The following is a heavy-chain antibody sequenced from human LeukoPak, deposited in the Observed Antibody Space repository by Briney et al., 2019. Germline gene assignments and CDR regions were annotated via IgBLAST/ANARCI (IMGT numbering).Heavy chain of an antibody. D-gene: IGHD2-2*01. Sequence: SETPSLTCAVYGGSFSGYYWSWIRQPPGKGLEWIGEINHSGSTNYNPSLKSRVTISVDTSKNQFSLKLSSVTAADTAVYYCARESRYQLLETFDYWGQGTLVTVSS. CDR2: INHSGST. CDR3: ARESRYQLLETFDY. V-gene: IGHV4-34*01. J-gene: IGHJ4*02. CDR1: GGSFSGYY.